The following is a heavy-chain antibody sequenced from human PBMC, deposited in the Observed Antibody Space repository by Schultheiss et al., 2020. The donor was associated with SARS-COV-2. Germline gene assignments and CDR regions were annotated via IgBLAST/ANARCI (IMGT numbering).Heavy chain of an antibody. CDR1: GFTFSDYY. Sequence: GGSLRLSCSTSGFTFSDYYMSWIRQAPGKGLEWVSYISDTGGIIYYADSVKGRFTISRDNGKNSVYLKMNRLRAEDTAVYYCTTVSPLDSSGWPDYYYGMDVWGQGTTVTVSS. CDR2: ISDTGGII. CDR3: TTVSPLDSSGWPDYYYGMDV. J-gene: IGHJ6*02. V-gene: IGHV3-11*01. D-gene: IGHD6-19*01.